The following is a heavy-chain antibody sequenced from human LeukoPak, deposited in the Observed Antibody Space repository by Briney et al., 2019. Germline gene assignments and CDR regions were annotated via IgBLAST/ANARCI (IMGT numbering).Heavy chain of an antibody. V-gene: IGHV1-18*04. J-gene: IGHJ4*02. CDR3: ARSVTAFCSGGNCYSGVFDF. Sequence: ASVKVSCKTSGYIFTTYDINWVRQAPGQGLEWMGWISAYNGNTNYAQKLQGRVTMTTDTSTSTAYMELRSLRSDGTAMYYCARSVTAFCSGGNCYSGVFDFWGQGTLVTVSS. D-gene: IGHD2-15*01. CDR1: GYIFTTYD. CDR2: ISAYNGNT.